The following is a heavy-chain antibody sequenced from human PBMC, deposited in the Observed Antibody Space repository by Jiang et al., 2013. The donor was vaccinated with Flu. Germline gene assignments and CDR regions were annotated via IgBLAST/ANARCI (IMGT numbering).Heavy chain of an antibody. V-gene: IGHV4-34*01. Sequence: LLKPSETLSLTCAVYGGSFSGYYWSWIRQPPGEGLEWIGEINHSGSTNYNPSLKSRVTISVDTSKNQFSLKLSSVTAADTAVYYCARGGGAVTTSFDYWGQGTLVTVSS. CDR2: INHSGST. D-gene: IGHD4-17*01. CDR1: GGSFSGYY. J-gene: IGHJ4*02. CDR3: ARGGGAVTTSFDY.